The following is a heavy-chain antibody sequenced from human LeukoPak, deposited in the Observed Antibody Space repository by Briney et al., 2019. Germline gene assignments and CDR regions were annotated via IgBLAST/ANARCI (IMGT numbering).Heavy chain of an antibody. CDR2: INPDGSQK. V-gene: IGHV3-7*01. CDR1: GLTFSGNW. J-gene: IGHJ4*02. CDR3: AKLLGTATTYDS. D-gene: IGHD5-24*01. Sequence: PGGSLTLSCEASGLTFSGNWMSWVRQAPGKGLEWVASINPDGSQKLYVDSVKGRFTIPRDNTKSSLYLQMNSLGAEDTAIYYCAKLLGTATTYDSWGQGTRVTVSS.